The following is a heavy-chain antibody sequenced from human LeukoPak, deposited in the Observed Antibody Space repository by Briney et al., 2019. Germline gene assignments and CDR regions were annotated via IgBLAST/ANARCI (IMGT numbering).Heavy chain of an antibody. CDR3: ARVGDYGDYVDY. Sequence: SETLSLTCTVSGGSISSYYWSWIRQPAGKGLEWIGRIYTSGSTNYNPSLKSRVTMSVDTSKNQYSLKLSSVTAADTAVYYCARVGDYGDYVDYWGQGTLVTVSS. CDR2: IYTSGST. D-gene: IGHD4-17*01. V-gene: IGHV4-4*07. CDR1: GGSISSYY. J-gene: IGHJ4*02.